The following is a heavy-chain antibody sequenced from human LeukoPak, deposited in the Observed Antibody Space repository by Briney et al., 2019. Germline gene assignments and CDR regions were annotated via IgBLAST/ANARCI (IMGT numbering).Heavy chain of an antibody. CDR3: ARDLSLRFNPNWFDP. D-gene: IGHD3-3*01. CDR1: GGSISSSSYY. Sequence: SETLSLTCTVSGGSISSSSYYWGWIRQPPGKGLEWIGSIYYSGSTYYNPSLKSRVTISVDTSKDQFSLKLSSVTAADTAVYYCARDLSLRFNPNWFDPWGQGTLVTVSS. V-gene: IGHV4-39*07. CDR2: IYYSGST. J-gene: IGHJ5*02.